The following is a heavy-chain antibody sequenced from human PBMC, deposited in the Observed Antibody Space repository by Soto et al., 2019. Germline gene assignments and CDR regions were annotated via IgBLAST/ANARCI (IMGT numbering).Heavy chain of an antibody. CDR1: GFTISDYW. V-gene: IGHV3-74*01. Sequence: EVQLVESGGGLVQPGGSLRLSCAASGFTISDYWMHWVRQAPGKGLVWVSRIKFDGSSISYVDSVKGRFTISRDNAWNTLYLQMTSLRAEDTAVYYCARGLKNFYGVDVWGQGTTVTVTS. CDR2: IKFDGSSI. J-gene: IGHJ6*02. CDR3: ARGLKNFYGVDV.